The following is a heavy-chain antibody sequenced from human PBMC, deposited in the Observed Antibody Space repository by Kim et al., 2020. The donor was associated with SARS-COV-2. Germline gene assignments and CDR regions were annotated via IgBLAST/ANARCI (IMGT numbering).Heavy chain of an antibody. D-gene: IGHD3-10*01. CDR3: AREYNYGHGADY. CDR1: GFTFSSYY. V-gene: IGHV3-21*04. CDR2: ISGSTSYI. J-gene: IGHJ4*02. Sequence: GGSLRLSCAASGFTFSSYYMNWVRQAPGKGLEWLSSISGSTSYIYYAHSVKDRFTISRDNAKNSLYLQMNSLRAEDTAVYYCAREYNYGHGADYWGQGTLVTVSS.